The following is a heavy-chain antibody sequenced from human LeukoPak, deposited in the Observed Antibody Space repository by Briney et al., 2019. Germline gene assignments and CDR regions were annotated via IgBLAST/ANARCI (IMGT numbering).Heavy chain of an antibody. CDR2: ISVFNGKA. J-gene: IGHJ3*02. CDR3: ARDPRMVAGLGFDI. CDR1: GYTFTTYA. D-gene: IGHD2-15*01. V-gene: IGHV1-18*04. Sequence: ASVKVSCKASGYTFTTYAISWVRQAPGQGLEWMGGISVFNGKADYAQKLQGRVTITTDTSTSTAYMELWSLRSGDTAVYYCARDPRMVAGLGFDIWGEGGMVTVS.